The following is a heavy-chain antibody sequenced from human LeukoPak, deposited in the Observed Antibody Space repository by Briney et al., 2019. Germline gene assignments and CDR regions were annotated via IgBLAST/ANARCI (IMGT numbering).Heavy chain of an antibody. V-gene: IGHV1-8*03. CDR3: ARGTAMEDFDY. J-gene: IGHJ4*02. CDR1: GYTFTSYG. CDR2: MNPNSGNT. Sequence: GASVKVSCKASGYTFTSYGISWVRQATGQGLEWMGWMNPNSGNTGYAQKFQGRVTITRNTSISTAYMELSSLRSEDTAVYYCARGTAMEDFDYWGQGTLVTVSS. D-gene: IGHD5-18*01.